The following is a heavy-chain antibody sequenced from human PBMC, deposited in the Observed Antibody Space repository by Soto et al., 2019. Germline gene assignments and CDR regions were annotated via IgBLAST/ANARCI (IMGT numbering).Heavy chain of an antibody. CDR3: ARDRGYYDSSGYYYMLDY. Sequence: SETLSLTCTVSGGSVSSGSYYWSWIRQPPGKGLEWIGYIYYSGSTNYNPSLKSRVTISVDTSKNQFSLKLSSVTAADTAVYYCARDRGYYDSSGYYYMLDYWGQGTLVTVSS. V-gene: IGHV4-61*01. CDR2: IYYSGST. D-gene: IGHD3-22*01. J-gene: IGHJ4*02. CDR1: GGSVSSGSYY.